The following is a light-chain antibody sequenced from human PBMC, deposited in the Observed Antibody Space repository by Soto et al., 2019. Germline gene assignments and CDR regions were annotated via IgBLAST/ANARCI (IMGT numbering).Light chain of an antibody. CDR1: QSVGTR. V-gene: IGKV3-20*01. CDR3: QHYQVGQPIA. J-gene: IGKJ5*01. Sequence: MVLAQSPDSLSFSPRGRATLSCSSSQSVGTRLAWYQHKTGQAPSLLMSGASSRATGIPDRFSGSGSETDFTLTISRLEPEDFALYYCQHYQVGQPIAFGRGTRLEI. CDR2: GAS.